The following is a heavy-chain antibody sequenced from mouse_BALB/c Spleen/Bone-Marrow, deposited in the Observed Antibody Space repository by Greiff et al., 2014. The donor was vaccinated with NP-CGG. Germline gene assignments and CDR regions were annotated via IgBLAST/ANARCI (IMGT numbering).Heavy chain of an antibody. J-gene: IGHJ3*01. CDR3: ARHEDYYGSSLFSY. CDR1: EYEFPSHD. V-gene: IGHV5-2*03. D-gene: IGHD1-1*01. CDR2: INSDGGST. Sequence: EVKLEESGGGLVQPGESLKLSCESNEYEFPSHDMSWVRKTPEKRLELVAAINSDGGSTYYPDTMERRFIISRDNSKKTLYLQMSSLRSEDTAFYYCARHEDYYGSSLFSYLGQGTLVTVSA.